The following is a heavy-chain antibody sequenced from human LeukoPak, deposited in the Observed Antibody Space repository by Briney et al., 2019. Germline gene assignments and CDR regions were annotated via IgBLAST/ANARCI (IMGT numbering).Heavy chain of an antibody. V-gene: IGHV4-39*01. D-gene: IGHD3-22*01. Sequence: PSETLSLTCTVSGGSISSSSCYWGWIRLPPGQGLEWIGSIYYSGSTFYNPSLKSRVTISVDTSKNQFSLKLSSVTAADTAVYYCARQPYYDSSGYYLGNAFDIWGQGTMVTVSS. CDR1: GGSISSSSCY. CDR3: ARQPYYDSSGYYLGNAFDI. CDR2: IYYSGST. J-gene: IGHJ3*02.